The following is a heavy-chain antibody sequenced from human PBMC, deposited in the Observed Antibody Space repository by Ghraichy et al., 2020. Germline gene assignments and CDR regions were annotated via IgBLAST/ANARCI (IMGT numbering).Heavy chain of an antibody. Sequence: SCAASGFTFSSYGIYWVRQAPGKGLEWVAFIRYDGINKYYADSVKGRFTISRDNSKNTVYLQMNSLRAEDTAVYYCAKDQYSSDSYYYGMDVWGQGTTVTVSS. J-gene: IGHJ6*02. CDR1: GFTFSSYG. D-gene: IGHD6-19*01. CDR2: IRYDGINK. CDR3: AKDQYSSDSYYYGMDV. V-gene: IGHV3-30*02.